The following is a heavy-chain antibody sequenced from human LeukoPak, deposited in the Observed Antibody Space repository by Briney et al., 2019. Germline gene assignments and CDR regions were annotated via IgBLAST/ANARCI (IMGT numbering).Heavy chain of an antibody. CDR1: GFTFSSYA. Sequence: GGSLRLSCAASGFTFSSYAMSWVRQAPGKWLEWVSAISGSGGSTYYADSVKGRFTISRDNSKSTLYLQMNSLRAEDTAVYYCARERLVLGRDDDAFDIWGQGTMVTVSS. V-gene: IGHV3-23*01. J-gene: IGHJ3*02. CDR3: ARERLVLGRDDDAFDI. D-gene: IGHD6-6*01. CDR2: ISGSGGST.